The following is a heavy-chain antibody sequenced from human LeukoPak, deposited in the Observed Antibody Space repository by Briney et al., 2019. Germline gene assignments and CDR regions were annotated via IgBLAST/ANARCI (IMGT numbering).Heavy chain of an antibody. D-gene: IGHD2-2*01. CDR3: ARNRGYCSSTSCRLYNWFDP. V-gene: IGHV4-34*01. Sequence: SETLSLTCAVYGGSFSGYYWSWIRQPPGKGLEWIGEINHSGSTNYNPSLKSRVTISVDTSKNQFSLKLSSVTAADTAVYYCARNRGYCSSTSCRLYNWFDPWGQGTLVTVSS. CDR1: GGSFSGYY. J-gene: IGHJ5*02. CDR2: INHSGST.